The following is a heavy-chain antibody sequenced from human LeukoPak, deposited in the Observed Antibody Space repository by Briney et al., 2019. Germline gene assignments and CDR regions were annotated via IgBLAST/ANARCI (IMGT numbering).Heavy chain of an antibody. CDR2: IKQDGSEK. D-gene: IGHD5-18*01. Sequence: PGGSLRLSCADSGFTFSSYWMSWVRQAPGKGLEWVANIKQDGSEKYYVDSVKGRFTISRDNSKNTLYLQMNSLRAEDTAMYYCARDIQNVDTPMALDYWGQGTLVTVSS. CDR3: ARDIQNVDTPMALDY. J-gene: IGHJ4*02. CDR1: GFTFSSYW. V-gene: IGHV3-7*01.